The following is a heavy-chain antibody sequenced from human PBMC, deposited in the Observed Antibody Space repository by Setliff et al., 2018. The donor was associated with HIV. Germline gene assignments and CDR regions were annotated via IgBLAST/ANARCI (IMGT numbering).Heavy chain of an antibody. V-gene: IGHV4-59*03. CDR2: ISPTGNT. CDR1: GASISSYY. Sequence: PSETLSLTCSVSGASISSYYWSWIRQPPWKGLEWIGYISPTGNTNYNPSLKSRVTISTDTSKNQFSLNVRSVTAADSAVYFCAKSSPSIGYISDHWGQGTLVTVSS. D-gene: IGHD5-12*01. J-gene: IGHJ4*02. CDR3: AKSSPSIGYISDH.